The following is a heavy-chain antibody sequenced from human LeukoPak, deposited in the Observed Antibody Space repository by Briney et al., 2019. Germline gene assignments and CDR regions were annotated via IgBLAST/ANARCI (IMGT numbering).Heavy chain of an antibody. CDR3: ARDFLRGRVDY. V-gene: IGHV3-21*01. CDR1: GFTFSSYS. Sequence: GGSLRLSCAASGFTFSSYSVNWVRQAPGKGLEWVSSISSSSSYIYYADSVKGRFTISRDNAKNSLYLQMNSLRAEDTAVYYCARDFLRGRVDYWGQGTLVTVSS. D-gene: IGHD2-15*01. CDR2: ISSSSSYI. J-gene: IGHJ4*02.